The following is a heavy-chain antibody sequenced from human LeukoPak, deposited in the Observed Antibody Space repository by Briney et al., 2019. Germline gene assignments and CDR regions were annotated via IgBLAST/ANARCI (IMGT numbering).Heavy chain of an antibody. CDR1: GYTFTSYG. CDR2: ISAYNGNT. J-gene: IGHJ4*02. Sequence: ASVKVSCKASGYTFTSYGISWVRQAPGQGLEWMGWISAYNGNTNYAQKLQGRVTMTTDTPTSTAYMELRSLRSDDTAVYYCARDHSYYDSSGYYHVYWGQGTLVTVSS. D-gene: IGHD3-22*01. V-gene: IGHV1-18*01. CDR3: ARDHSYYDSSGYYHVY.